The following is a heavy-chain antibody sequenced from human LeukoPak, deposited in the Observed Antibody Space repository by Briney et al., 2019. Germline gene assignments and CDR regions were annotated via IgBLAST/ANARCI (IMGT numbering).Heavy chain of an antibody. CDR2: ISSSGSTI. V-gene: IGHV3-48*03. J-gene: IGHJ4*02. CDR3: ARDGVGATVSY. D-gene: IGHD1-26*01. Sequence: GGSLRLSCAASGFTFSSYEMNWVRQAPGKGLEWVSYISSSGSTIYYADSVKGRFTISRDNAKNSLYLQMNSLRAEDTAVYYCARDGVGATVSYWGQGTLVTVSS. CDR1: GFTFSSYE.